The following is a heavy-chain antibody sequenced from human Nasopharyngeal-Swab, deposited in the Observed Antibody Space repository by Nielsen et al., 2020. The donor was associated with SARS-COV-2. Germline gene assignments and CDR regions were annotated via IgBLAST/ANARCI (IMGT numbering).Heavy chain of an antibody. CDR3: ARDQASIAAMDS. J-gene: IGHJ4*02. D-gene: IGHD6-13*01. V-gene: IGHV1-69*06. Sequence: SVKVSCKASGGTFSSYAISWVRLAPGQGLEWMGGIIPIFGTANYAQKFQGRVTITADKSTSTAYMELSSLRSEDTAVYYCARDQASIAAMDSWGQGTLVTVSS. CDR2: IIPIFGTA. CDR1: GGTFSSYA.